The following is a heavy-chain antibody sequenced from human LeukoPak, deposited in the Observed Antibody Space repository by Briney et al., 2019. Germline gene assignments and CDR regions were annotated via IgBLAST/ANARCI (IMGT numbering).Heavy chain of an antibody. J-gene: IGHJ4*02. CDR3: ARGGRYSSGWYGGY. D-gene: IGHD6-19*01. CDR1: GGSISSSSYY. Sequence: PSETLSLTCTVSGGSISSSSYYWGWIRQPPGKGLEWIGSIYYSGSTYYNPSLKSRVTISVDTSKNQFSLKLSSVTAADTAVYYCARGGRYSSGWYGGYWGQGTLVTVSS. CDR2: IYYSGST. V-gene: IGHV4-39*07.